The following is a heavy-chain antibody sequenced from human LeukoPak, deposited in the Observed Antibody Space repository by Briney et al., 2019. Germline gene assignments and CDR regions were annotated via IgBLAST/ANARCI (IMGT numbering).Heavy chain of an antibody. CDR2: ISSNGGST. Sequence: PGGSLRLSCAASGFSFSTYEMNWVRQAPGKGLEYVSAISSNGGSTYYAKSVKGRFTISRDNSKNTLYLQMGSLRAEDMAVYYCAREYYGGNDYWGQGTLVTVSS. CDR3: AREYYGGNDY. D-gene: IGHD4-23*01. CDR1: GFSFSTYE. V-gene: IGHV3-64*01. J-gene: IGHJ4*02.